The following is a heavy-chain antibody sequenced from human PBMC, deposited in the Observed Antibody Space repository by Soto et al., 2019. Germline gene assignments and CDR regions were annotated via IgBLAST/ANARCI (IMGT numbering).Heavy chain of an antibody. CDR3: ARGNTYGSGNYAKIET. CDR2: INPRGGST. D-gene: IGHD3-10*01. CDR1: GYTFSSYY. Sequence: QVQLVQSGSEVMKPGASVRVSCKTSGYTFSSYYLHWVRQAPGQGLEWMGIINPRGGSTSYAQKFQGRVTMTRDTSTRTVYMELSSLRSEDTAVYYCARGNTYGSGNYAKIETWGQGTLVTVSS. J-gene: IGHJ5*02. V-gene: IGHV1-46*01.